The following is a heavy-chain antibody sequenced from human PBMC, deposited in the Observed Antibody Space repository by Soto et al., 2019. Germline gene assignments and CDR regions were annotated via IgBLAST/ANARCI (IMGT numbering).Heavy chain of an antibody. J-gene: IGHJ4*02. Sequence: QMQLVQSGPEVKKPGTSVKVSCKASGFTFTNSAVQWVRQARGQRLEWIGWIVVGSGNTNYAQKFQERVTITRDMSTSTAYMELSSLRSEDTAVYYCAADLYDSSDVKDLGAYWGQGTLVTVSS. V-gene: IGHV1-58*01. CDR1: GFTFTNSA. CDR3: AADLYDSSDVKDLGAY. D-gene: IGHD3-22*01. CDR2: IVVGSGNT.